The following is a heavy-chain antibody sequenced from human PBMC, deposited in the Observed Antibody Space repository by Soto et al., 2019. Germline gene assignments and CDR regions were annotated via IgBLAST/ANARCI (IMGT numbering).Heavy chain of an antibody. CDR1: GYTFTSYD. V-gene: IGHV1-8*01. J-gene: IGHJ3*02. CDR3: ARARYDYIWGSYDPVSFDI. CDR2: MNPNSGNT. Sequence: ASVNVSCKASGYTFTSYDINWVRQATGQGLEWMGWMNPNSGNTGYAQKFQGRVTMTRNTSISTAYMELSSLRSEDTAVYYCARARYDYIWGSYDPVSFDIWGQGTMVTVS. D-gene: IGHD3-16*01.